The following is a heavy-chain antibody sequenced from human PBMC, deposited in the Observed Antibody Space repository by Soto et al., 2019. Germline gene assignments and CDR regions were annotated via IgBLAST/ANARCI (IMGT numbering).Heavy chain of an antibody. CDR2: IYYSGST. CDR1: GGSIISSSYY. D-gene: IGHD3-10*01. V-gene: IGHV4-39*01. J-gene: IGHJ6*02. Sequence: SETLSLTCTVSGGSIISSSYYWGWIRQPPGKGLEWIGSIYYSGSTYYNPSLKSRVTISVDTSKNQFSLKLSSVTAADTAVYYCARHNDYYGSGSYSYYYYGMDVWGQGTTVTVSS. CDR3: ARHNDYYGSGSYSYYYYGMDV.